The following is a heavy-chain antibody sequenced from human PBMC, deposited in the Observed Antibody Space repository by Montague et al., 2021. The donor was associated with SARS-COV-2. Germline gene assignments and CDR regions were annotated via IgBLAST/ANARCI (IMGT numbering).Heavy chain of an antibody. CDR1: GGSISSSSYY. D-gene: IGHD3-22*01. J-gene: IGHJ3*02. Sequence: SETLSLTCTVSGGSISSSSYYWGWIRQPPGKGLEWIGSIYYSGSTYYNPSLKSRVTISVDTSKNQFSLKLGSVTAADTAVYYCARFPTSYYYDSKAAPATPDAFDIWGQGTTVTVSS. CDR3: ARFPTSYYYDSKAAPATPDAFDI. V-gene: IGHV4-39*01. CDR2: IYYSGST.